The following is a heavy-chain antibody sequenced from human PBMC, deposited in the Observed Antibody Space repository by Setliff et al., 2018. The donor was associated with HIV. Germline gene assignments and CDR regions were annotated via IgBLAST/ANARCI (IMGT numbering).Heavy chain of an antibody. V-gene: IGHV7-4-1*02. J-gene: IGHJ4*02. CDR2: INTNTGNP. Sequence: GASVKVSCKASEYSFSSYAMNWVRQALGQGLEWMGWINTNTGNPTYAQGFTGRFVFSLDTSVTTAYLQISSLKAEDTAVYYCTRGHYDLLTGDPPFDYWGQGTLVTVSS. CDR1: EYSFSSYA. CDR3: TRGHYDLLTGDPPFDY. D-gene: IGHD3-9*01.